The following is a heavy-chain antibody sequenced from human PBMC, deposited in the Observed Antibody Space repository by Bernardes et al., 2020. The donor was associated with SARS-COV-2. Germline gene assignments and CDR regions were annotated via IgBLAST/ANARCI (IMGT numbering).Heavy chain of an antibody. D-gene: IGHD3-3*01. CDR1: GYTLTELS. V-gene: IGHV1-24*01. Sequence: VKVSCKVSGYTLTELSMHWVRQAPGKGLEWMGGFDPEDGETIYAQKFQGRVTMTEDTSTDTAYMELSSLRSEDTTVYYCATTTIFGVATGNWFDPWGQGTLVTVSS. J-gene: IGHJ5*02. CDR3: ATTTIFGVATGNWFDP. CDR2: FDPEDGET.